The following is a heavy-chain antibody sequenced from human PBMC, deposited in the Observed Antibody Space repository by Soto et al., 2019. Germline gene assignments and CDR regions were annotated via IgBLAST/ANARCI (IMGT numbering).Heavy chain of an antibody. Sequence: QLQLQESGSGLVKPSETLSLTCIVSNGSISSRSSYWGWIRQTPGKGLEWIGSIYYIGNTYYNPSLQSRVTISIDTSNTQFSLKMNSVTAADTAVYFCGGQDYGAKGYYFENWGQGALVTVSS. J-gene: IGHJ4*02. D-gene: IGHD4-17*01. CDR1: NGSISSRSSY. CDR3: GGQDYGAKGYYFEN. V-gene: IGHV4-39*01. CDR2: IYYIGNT.